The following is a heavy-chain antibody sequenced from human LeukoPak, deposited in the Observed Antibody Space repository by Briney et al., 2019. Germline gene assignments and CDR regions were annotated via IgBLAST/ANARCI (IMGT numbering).Heavy chain of an antibody. CDR2: FDPEDGET. Sequence: ASVKVSCKVSGYTLTELSMHWVRQAPGKGLEWMGGFDPEDGETIYAQKFQGRITMTEDTSTDTACMELSSLRSEDTAVYYCATSIAARPLFDPWGQGTLVTVSS. V-gene: IGHV1-24*01. CDR1: GYTLTELS. D-gene: IGHD6-6*01. CDR3: ATSIAARPLFDP. J-gene: IGHJ5*02.